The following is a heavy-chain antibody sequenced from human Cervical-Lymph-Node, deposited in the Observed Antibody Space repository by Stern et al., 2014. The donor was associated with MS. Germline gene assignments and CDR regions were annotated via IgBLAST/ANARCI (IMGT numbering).Heavy chain of an antibody. V-gene: IGHV5-51*01. CDR2: IYPGDSET. Sequence: EVQLVESGAEVKKPGESLKISCKVFGYNFNTYWIAWVRQMPGKGLEWMEIIYPGDSETRYNPSFQGQVTISVDKSISTAYLQWSTLKASDTAIYYCARHVYGMDVWGQGTTVTVSS. J-gene: IGHJ6*02. CDR1: GYNFNTYW. CDR3: ARHVYGMDV.